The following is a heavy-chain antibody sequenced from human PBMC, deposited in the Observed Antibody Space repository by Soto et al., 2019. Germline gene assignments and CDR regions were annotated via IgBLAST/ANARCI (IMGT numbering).Heavy chain of an antibody. CDR1: GYNFGGYW. V-gene: IGHV5-51*01. D-gene: IGHD3-22*01. CDR2: IFPGDSDT. J-gene: IGHJ4*02. CDR3: ARQIYDSDTGPNFQYYFDS. Sequence: GESLKISCKASGYNFGGYWIGWVRQMPGKGLEWMGIIFPGDSDTRYSPSFQGQVTISADKSISTVYLQWRSLKASDTAMYYCARQIYDSDTGPNFQYYFDSWGQGTPVTV.